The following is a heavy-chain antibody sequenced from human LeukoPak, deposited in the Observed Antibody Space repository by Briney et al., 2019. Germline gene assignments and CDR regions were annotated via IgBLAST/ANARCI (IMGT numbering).Heavy chain of an antibody. D-gene: IGHD6-19*01. J-gene: IGHJ3*02. CDR3: AREDVDIAVAASGPFDI. Sequence: GGSLRLSCAASGFTFSSYWMHWVRHAPGKGLGWVSRIISDGSTSTYADSVKGRFTISRDNAMNTLYLQMNSLRAEDTAVYYCAREDVDIAVAASGPFDIWGQGTMVSVSS. CDR1: GFTFSSYW. CDR2: IISDGSTS. V-gene: IGHV3-74*01.